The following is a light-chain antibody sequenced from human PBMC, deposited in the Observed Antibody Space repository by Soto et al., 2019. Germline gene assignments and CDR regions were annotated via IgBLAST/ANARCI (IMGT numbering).Light chain of an antibody. J-gene: IGKJ1*01. V-gene: IGKV3-11*01. CDR2: EAS. CDR3: QQTCGLPRT. CDR1: QGVSTF. Sequence: TLSLSPGEGATLYCRASQGVSTFLAWYQQKPGQAPRLFIYEASNWPTGIPARFSGSGSGTDFTLTITDLQPEDFAVYFCQQTCGLPRTFGQGTKVDIK.